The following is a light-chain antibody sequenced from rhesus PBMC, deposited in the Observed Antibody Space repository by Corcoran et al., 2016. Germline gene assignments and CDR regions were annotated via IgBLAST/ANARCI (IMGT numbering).Light chain of an antibody. Sequence: DIQMTQSPSSLSASVGDRVTITCRASENVNNYLNWYQQKPGKAPKLLIYKASILQSGVPSRFSGSGAGTDYTFTISSLQPEDVATYSCQQAYSTPWTFGHGTKVEI. CDR1: ENVNNY. CDR3: QQAYSTPWT. J-gene: IGKJ1*01. V-gene: IGKV1-74*01. CDR2: KAS.